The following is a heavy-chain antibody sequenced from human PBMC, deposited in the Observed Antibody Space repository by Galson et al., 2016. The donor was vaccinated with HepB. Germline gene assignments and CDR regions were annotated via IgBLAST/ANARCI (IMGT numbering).Heavy chain of an antibody. V-gene: IGHV5-51*01. J-gene: IGHJ4*02. Sequence: QSGAEVKKPGESLKISCKASGYSFTTYWIGWVRQVPGKGLEWVGIIYPGDSDTRYSPSFQGQVTISADRSISTAYLQWSSLKASDTAMYFCARRRDTASSARYFDYWAQGTLVTVSS. D-gene: IGHD1-26*01. CDR1: GYSFTTYW. CDR3: ARRRDTASSARYFDY. CDR2: IYPGDSDT.